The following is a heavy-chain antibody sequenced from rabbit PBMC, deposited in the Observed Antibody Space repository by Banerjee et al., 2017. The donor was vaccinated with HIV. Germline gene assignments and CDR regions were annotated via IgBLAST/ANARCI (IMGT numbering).Heavy chain of an antibody. CDR1: GFSFSSGYY. D-gene: IGHD4-1*01. CDR2: IYTGSSGST. V-gene: IGHV1S40*01. CDR3: ARDGDYNTGWGVYKL. Sequence: QSLEESGGDLVKPGASLTLTCTASGFSFSSGYYMCWVRQAPGKGLEWIACIYTGSSGSTYYASWAKGRFTISKTSSTTVTLQMTSLTAADTATYFCARDGDYNTGWGVYKLWGQGTLVTVS. J-gene: IGHJ4*01.